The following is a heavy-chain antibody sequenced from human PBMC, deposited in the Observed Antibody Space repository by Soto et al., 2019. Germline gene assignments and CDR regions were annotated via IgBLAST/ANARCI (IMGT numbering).Heavy chain of an antibody. CDR3: ARDPDYGDYGTSPADDY. Sequence: QVQLVQSGAEEKKPGASVKVSCKASGYTFTSYAMHWERQAPGQRLEWMGWINAGNGNTKYSQKFQGRVTITRDTSGSTAYMELTSLRSEDTAVYYCARDPDYGDYGTSPADDYWGQGTLVTVSS. D-gene: IGHD4-17*01. J-gene: IGHJ4*02. CDR1: GYTFTSYA. V-gene: IGHV1-3*05. CDR2: INAGNGNT.